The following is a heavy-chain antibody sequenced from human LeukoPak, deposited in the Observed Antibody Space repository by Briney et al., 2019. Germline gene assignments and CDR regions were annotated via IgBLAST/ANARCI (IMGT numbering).Heavy chain of an antibody. D-gene: IGHD3-3*01. CDR1: GYTFTGYY. CDR3: ARDREKKGTFGVVIIAIDY. J-gene: IGHJ4*02. Sequence: ASVKVSCKASGYTFTGYYMHWVRQAPGQGLEWMGWINPNSGGTNYAQKFQGRVTMTRDTSISTAYMELSRLRSDDTAVYYCARDREKKGTFGVVIIAIDYWGQGTLVTVSS. CDR2: INPNSGGT. V-gene: IGHV1-2*02.